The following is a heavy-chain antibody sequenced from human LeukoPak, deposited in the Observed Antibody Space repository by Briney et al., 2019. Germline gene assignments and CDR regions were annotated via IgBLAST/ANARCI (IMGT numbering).Heavy chain of an antibody. Sequence: GGSLRLSCAASGVTFSGYWMTWVRQAPGKGLEWVANIKEDESEKYYADSVKGRFTISRDNAKNSVYLQMNSLRAEDTAVYYCVCTAPGYWGQGTLVTVSS. V-gene: IGHV3-7*01. CDR2: IKEDESEK. CDR3: VCTAPGY. J-gene: IGHJ4*02. D-gene: IGHD2-8*01. CDR1: GVTFSGYW.